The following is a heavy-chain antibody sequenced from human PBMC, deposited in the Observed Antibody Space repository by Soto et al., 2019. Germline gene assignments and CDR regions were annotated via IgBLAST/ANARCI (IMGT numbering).Heavy chain of an antibody. CDR2: ISYDGSNK. D-gene: IGHD3-3*01. Sequence: GGSLRLSCAASGFTFSSYAMHWVRQAPGKGLEWVAVISYDGSNKYYADSVKGRFTISRDNSKNTLYLQMNSLRAEDTAVYYWARDSIFVVVIHYYYYGMGVCGPATTLTGSS. CDR1: GFTFSSYA. V-gene: IGHV3-30-3*01. J-gene: IGHJ6*02. CDR3: ARDSIFVVVIHYYYYGMGV.